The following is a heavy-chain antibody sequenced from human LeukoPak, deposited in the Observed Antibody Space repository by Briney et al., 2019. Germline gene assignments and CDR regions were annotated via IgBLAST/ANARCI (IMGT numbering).Heavy chain of an antibody. CDR3: ARGYSSGWYHFDF. J-gene: IGHJ4*02. CDR1: GGSISNCY. CDR2: IYDSGST. Sequence: SETLSLTCTVSGGSISNCYWSWIRQPPGKGLEWIGYIYDSGSTNYNPSLKSRLTISVDTSKNQFSLKLSSVTAADTAVYYCARGYSSGWYHFDFWGQGALVTVPS. D-gene: IGHD6-19*01. V-gene: IGHV4-59*01.